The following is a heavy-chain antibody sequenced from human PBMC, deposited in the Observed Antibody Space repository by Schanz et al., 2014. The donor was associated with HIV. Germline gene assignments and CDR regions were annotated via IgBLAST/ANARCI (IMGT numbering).Heavy chain of an antibody. CDR3: ARHRAGSGYYYTMDV. CDR2: IYSGGST. CDR1: GFTFSNAW. Sequence: VQVVESGGGVVQPGRSLRLSCAASGFTFSNAWMNWVRQAPGKGLECVSVIYSGGSTYYADSVRGRFTISRDNAKKSLFLQMNSLRAEDTAIYYCARHRAGSGYYYTMDVWGQGTTVTVSS. V-gene: IGHV3-66*04. J-gene: IGHJ6*02.